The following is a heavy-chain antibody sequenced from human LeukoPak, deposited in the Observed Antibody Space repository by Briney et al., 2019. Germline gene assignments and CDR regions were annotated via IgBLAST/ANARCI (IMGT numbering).Heavy chain of an antibody. CDR1: GFIFSSHG. D-gene: IGHD6-19*01. CDR3: ASSSSGWSGAFDI. Sequence: PARSLRLSCAASGFIFSSHGMHWVRQAPGKGLEWVAVISYDGSNKYYADSVKGRFTISRDNSKNTLYLQMNSLRAEDTAVYYCASSSSGWSGAFDIWGQGTMVTVSS. J-gene: IGHJ3*02. CDR2: ISYDGSNK. V-gene: IGHV3-30*03.